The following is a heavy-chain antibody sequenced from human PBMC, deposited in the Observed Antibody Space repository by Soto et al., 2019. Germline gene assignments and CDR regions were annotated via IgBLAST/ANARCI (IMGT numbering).Heavy chain of an antibody. CDR3: AREGSYSAYNFAHGIQLWSFDF. CDR1: GGSINTFY. V-gene: IGHV4-4*07. Sequence: CTVSGGSINTFYWSWVRQPAGNGLECIGRIFSSGSTSFNPSLESRVAMSVDTSKNHFSLNLSSVTAADMAVYYCAREGSYSAYNFAHGIQLWSFDFWGQGALVTVSS. J-gene: IGHJ4*02. CDR2: IFSSGST. D-gene: IGHD5-12*01.